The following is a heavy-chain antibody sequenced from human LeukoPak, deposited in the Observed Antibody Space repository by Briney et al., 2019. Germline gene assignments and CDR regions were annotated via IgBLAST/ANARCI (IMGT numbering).Heavy chain of an antibody. Sequence: SVKVSCKASGGTFSSYATSWVRQAPGQGLEWMGGIIPIFGTANYAQKFQGRVTITADESTSTAYMELSSLRSEDTAVYYCARWLLGYCSSTTCEGSAFDIWGQGTMVTVSS. V-gene: IGHV1-69*13. D-gene: IGHD2-2*01. J-gene: IGHJ3*02. CDR1: GGTFSSYA. CDR2: IIPIFGTA. CDR3: ARWLLGYCSSTTCEGSAFDI.